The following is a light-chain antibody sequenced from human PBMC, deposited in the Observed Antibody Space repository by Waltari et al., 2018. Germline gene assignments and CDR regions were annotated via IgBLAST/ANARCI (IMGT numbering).Light chain of an antibody. CDR2: DVS. V-gene: IGLV2-14*02. CDR3: SSYTSSSTLYV. Sequence: QSALTQPASVSGSPGQSITIPCTGTSTDVGSYNLVTWYQQHPGKAPTLMPNDVSERPSGISYRVSRSTSANTASLTISGLQAEDEADYYCSSYTSSSTLYVFGSGTKVTVL. CDR1: STDVGSYNL. J-gene: IGLJ1*01.